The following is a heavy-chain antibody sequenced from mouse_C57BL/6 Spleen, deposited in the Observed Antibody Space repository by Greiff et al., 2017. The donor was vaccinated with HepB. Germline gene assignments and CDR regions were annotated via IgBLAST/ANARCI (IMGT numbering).Heavy chain of an antibody. CDR1: GYTFTDYY. CDR3: ARVTTVVVHWYFDV. V-gene: IGHV1-26*01. Sequence: EVQLQQSGPELVKPGASVKISCKASGYTFTDYYMNWVKQSHGKSLEWIGDINPNNGGTSYNQKFKGKATLTVDKSSSTAYVELRSLTSEDSAVYYCARVTTVVVHWYFDVWGTGTTVTVSS. CDR2: INPNNGGT. J-gene: IGHJ1*03. D-gene: IGHD1-1*01.